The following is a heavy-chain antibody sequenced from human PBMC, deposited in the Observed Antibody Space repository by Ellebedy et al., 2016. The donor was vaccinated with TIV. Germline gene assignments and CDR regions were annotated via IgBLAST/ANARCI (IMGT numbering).Heavy chain of an antibody. D-gene: IGHD3-3*01. CDR3: AQGPDFSGVVLYMDV. CDR2: ISSSDGST. V-gene: IGHV3-23*01. Sequence: GESLKISXAASGFTLSSYVISWVRQAPGKGLEWVSSISSSDGSTFYADSVKGRFSMSRDNSNNTLFLHMSSLRAEDTAVYYCAQGPDFSGVVLYMDVWGKGTTVTVSS. J-gene: IGHJ6*03. CDR1: GFTLSSYV.